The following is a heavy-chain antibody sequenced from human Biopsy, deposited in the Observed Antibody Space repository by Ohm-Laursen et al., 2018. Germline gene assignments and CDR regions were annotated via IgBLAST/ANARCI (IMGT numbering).Heavy chain of an antibody. CDR1: GYTFTTYY. J-gene: IGHJ4*02. V-gene: IGHV1-46*01. Sequence: ASVKVSCNTSGYTFTTYYIHWVRQAPGQGLEWMGIINPGGNSTAYTQNFQGRVTMTWDTSTTTVYMELSSLRSEGTAVYYCVLASFDYWGQGTLVTVPS. CDR3: VLASFDY. CDR2: INPGGNST.